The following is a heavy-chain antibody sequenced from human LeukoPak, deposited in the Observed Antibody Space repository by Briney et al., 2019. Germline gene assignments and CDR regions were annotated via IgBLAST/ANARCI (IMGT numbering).Heavy chain of an antibody. CDR2: MNQDGSEK. J-gene: IGHJ4*02. Sequence: GGSLRLSCAVSGFNFSTYWMSCVRQAPGKGLEWVANMNQDGSEKYYVDSLKGRFTISRDNAKNSLYLQMNSLRAEDTAVYYCARDPPGLEVAGYDYWGQGTLVTVSS. CDR1: GFNFSTYW. V-gene: IGHV3-7*01. CDR3: ARDPPGLEVAGYDY. D-gene: IGHD6-19*01.